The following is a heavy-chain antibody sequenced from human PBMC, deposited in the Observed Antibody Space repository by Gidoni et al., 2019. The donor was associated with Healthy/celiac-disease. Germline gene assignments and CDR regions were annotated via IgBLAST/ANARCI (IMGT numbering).Heavy chain of an antibody. V-gene: IGHV3-9*01. CDR3: AKDHCSGGSCYFDY. CDR2: ISWNSGSI. J-gene: IGHJ4*02. D-gene: IGHD2-15*01. Sequence: EVQLVESGGGLVQPGRSLRLSCSASGFTFDDYAMHWVRQAPGKGLEWVSGISWNSGSIGYADSVKGRFTISRDNAKNSLYLQMNSLRAEDTALYYCAKDHCSGGSCYFDYWGQGTLVTVSS. CDR1: GFTFDDYA.